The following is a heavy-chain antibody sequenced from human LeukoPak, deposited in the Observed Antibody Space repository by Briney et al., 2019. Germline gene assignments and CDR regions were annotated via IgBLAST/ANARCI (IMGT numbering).Heavy chain of an antibody. V-gene: IGHV4-61*02. Sequence: SETLSLTCTVSGGSISSGSYYWSWIRQPAGKGLEWIGRIYTSGSTNYNPSLKSRVTISVDTSKNQFSLKLSSVTAADTAVYYCARDRNSSSWYYYYYYMDVWGKGTTVTISS. J-gene: IGHJ6*03. CDR1: GGSISSGSYY. CDR2: IYTSGST. CDR3: ARDRNSSSWYYYYYYMDV. D-gene: IGHD6-13*01.